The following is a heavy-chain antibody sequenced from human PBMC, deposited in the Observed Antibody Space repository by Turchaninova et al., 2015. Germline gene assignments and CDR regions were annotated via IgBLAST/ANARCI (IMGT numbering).Heavy chain of an antibody. V-gene: IGHV3-48*04. Sequence: VQLVESGGGFVQPGGSLRLSCAASGFTFSSYSMNWLRLTPRKGLEWISYISTGSSTIYYATSVRGRLTISRDNAKNSLYLQMSSLSPDDTAIYYCARDTRAYCGGDFPFHIWGQGTTVTVSS. J-gene: IGHJ3*02. CDR2: ISTGSSTI. CDR3: ARDTRAYCGGDFPFHI. D-gene: IGHD2-21*02. CDR1: GFTFSSYS.